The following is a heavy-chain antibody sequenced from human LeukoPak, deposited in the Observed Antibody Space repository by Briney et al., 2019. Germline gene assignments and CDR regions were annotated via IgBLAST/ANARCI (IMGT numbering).Heavy chain of an antibody. V-gene: IGHV4-59*01. CDR2: IYYSGST. CDR3: ARGVYIAAAQYGY. J-gene: IGHJ4*02. Sequence: SETLSLTCTVSGGSISSYYWSWVRQPPGKGLEWIGYIYYSGSTNYNPSPKSRVTISVDTSKNQFSLKLSSVTAADTAVYYCARGVYIAAAQYGYWGQGTLVTVSS. D-gene: IGHD6-13*01. CDR1: GGSISSYY.